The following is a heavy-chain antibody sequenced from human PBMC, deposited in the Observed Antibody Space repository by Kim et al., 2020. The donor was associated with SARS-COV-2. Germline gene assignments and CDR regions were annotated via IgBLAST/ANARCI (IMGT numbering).Heavy chain of an antibody. V-gene: IGHV3-23*01. CDR1: GFTFSSYA. Sequence: GSLRLSCAASGFTFSSYAMSWVRQAPGKGLEWVSAISGSGGSTYYADSVKGRFTISRDNSKNTLYLQMNSLRAEDTAVYYCAKDLGLRGSYDYWGQGTLVTVSS. CDR2: ISGSGGST. D-gene: IGHD3-16*01. CDR3: AKDLGLRGSYDY. J-gene: IGHJ4*02.